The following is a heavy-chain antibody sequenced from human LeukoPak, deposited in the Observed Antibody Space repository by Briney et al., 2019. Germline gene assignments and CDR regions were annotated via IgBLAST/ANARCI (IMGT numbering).Heavy chain of an antibody. J-gene: IGHJ4*02. D-gene: IGHD6-19*01. V-gene: IGHV3-21*01. CDR2: ITSTSSYI. CDR1: GFTFSSYW. Sequence: GGSLRLSCAASGFTFSSYWMSWVRQAPGKGLEWVSSITSTSSYIYYADSVKGRFTISRDNAKNSLYLQMNSLRAEDTAVYYCARDPGSGGYWGQGTLVTVSS. CDR3: ARDPGSGGY.